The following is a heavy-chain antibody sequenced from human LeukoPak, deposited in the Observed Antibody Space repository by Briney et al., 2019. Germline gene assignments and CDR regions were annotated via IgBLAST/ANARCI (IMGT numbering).Heavy chain of an antibody. CDR2: IWYDGSNK. Sequence: GGSLRLSCAASGFTFSSYGMHWVRQAPGKGLEWAAVIWYDGSNKYYADSVKGRFTISRDNSKNTLYLQMNSLRAEDTAVYYCAKTTSNYYYYYMDVWGKGTTVTVSS. D-gene: IGHD1-14*01. J-gene: IGHJ6*03. V-gene: IGHV3-33*06. CDR1: GFTFSSYG. CDR3: AKTTSNYYYYYMDV.